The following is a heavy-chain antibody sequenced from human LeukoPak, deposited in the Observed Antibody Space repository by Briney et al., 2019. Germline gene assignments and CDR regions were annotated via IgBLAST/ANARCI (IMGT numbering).Heavy chain of an antibody. J-gene: IGHJ4*02. CDR2: IWAGGNNK. CDR1: GFTFNTHA. V-gene: IGHV3-33*01. D-gene: IGHD3-22*01. Sequence: GTSLRLSCAASGFTFNTHAMHWVRQAPGKGLEWVTYIWAGGNNKYYADSVKGRFTISRDDSKNTLYLQMDSLRAEDTAIYYCVTDPPQSGYHLDSWGQGTLVTVSS. CDR3: VTDPPQSGYHLDS.